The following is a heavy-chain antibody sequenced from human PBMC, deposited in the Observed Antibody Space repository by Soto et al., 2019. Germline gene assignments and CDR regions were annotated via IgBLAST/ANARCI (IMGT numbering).Heavy chain of an antibody. D-gene: IGHD5-18*01. V-gene: IGHV3-21*01. CDR2: ISSSSSYI. CDR1: GLTFSSYS. J-gene: IGHJ6*02. CDR3: ARAPRGYSPRGFYYGMYV. Sequence: EVQLVESGGGLVKPGGCLRLSCAASGLTFSSYSMHWVRQAPGKGLEWVSSISSSSSYIYYADSVKGRFTISRDNAKSSLYLQMNSLRAGDTAVNYCARAPRGYSPRGFYYGMYVWGQETTGT.